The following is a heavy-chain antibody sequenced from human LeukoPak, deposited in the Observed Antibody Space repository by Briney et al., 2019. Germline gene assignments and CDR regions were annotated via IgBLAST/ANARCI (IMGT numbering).Heavy chain of an antibody. D-gene: IGHD6-19*01. J-gene: IGHJ4*02. Sequence: GGSLRLSCAASGFTFSSYWMSWVRQAPGKGLEWVSVIYSGGSTYYADSVKGRFTISRDNSKNTLYLRMNSLRAEDTAVYYCARERGYSSGFPPYYFDYWGQGTLVTVSS. CDR3: ARERGYSSGFPPYYFDY. V-gene: IGHV3-66*01. CDR2: IYSGGST. CDR1: GFTFSSYW.